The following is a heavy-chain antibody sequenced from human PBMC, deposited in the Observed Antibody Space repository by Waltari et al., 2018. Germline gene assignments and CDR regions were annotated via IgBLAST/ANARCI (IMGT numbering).Heavy chain of an antibody. J-gene: IGHJ4*02. D-gene: IGHD5-18*01. Sequence: EVHLVESGGALTQPGGSLRLSCAASGFTPRSLNMNWVRQAPGKGLEWVAYIRASSSVMFYADSVKGRFTVSRDNAKSSLYLQMNNLRDEDTAVYYCVRAWDGNSYGYGYWGQGTLVTVSS. CDR1: GFTPRSLN. V-gene: IGHV3-48*02. CDR3: VRAWDGNSYGYGY. CDR2: IRASSSVM.